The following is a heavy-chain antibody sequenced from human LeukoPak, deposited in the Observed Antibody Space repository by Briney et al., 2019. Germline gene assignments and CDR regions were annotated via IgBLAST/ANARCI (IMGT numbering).Heavy chain of an antibody. J-gene: IGHJ3*01. CDR3: ATFRFLGT. V-gene: IGHV3-7*03. CDR1: GFTFSNYW. Sequence: GGCLRLSCAAAGFTFSNYWMTWVRQAQGKGLEWVANIKPGGNEKYYVGSGEGRFTICTDKGEQSLYLQMDSLLAEGMSISDCATFRFLGTWGQGTMVTVSP. D-gene: IGHD3-3*01. CDR2: IKPGGNEK.